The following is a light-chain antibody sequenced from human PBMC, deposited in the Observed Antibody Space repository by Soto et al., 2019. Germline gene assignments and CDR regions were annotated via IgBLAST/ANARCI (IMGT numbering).Light chain of an antibody. CDR3: QQRSNWRGT. Sequence: EIVLTQSPATLSLSPGERATLSCRASQSVNKYSAWYQQKPGQAPRLLIYDASNRATGIPARFSGSGSGTDFTLTIGSLEAEDFAVYYCQQRSNWRGTFGGGTKVESK. V-gene: IGKV3-11*01. CDR1: QSVNKY. J-gene: IGKJ4*01. CDR2: DAS.